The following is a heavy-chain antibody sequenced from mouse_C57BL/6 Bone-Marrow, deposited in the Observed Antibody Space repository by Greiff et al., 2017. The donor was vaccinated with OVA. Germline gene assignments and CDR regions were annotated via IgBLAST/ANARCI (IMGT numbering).Heavy chain of an antibody. V-gene: IGHV1-76*01. CDR2: IYPGSGNT. Sequence: VKLQESGAELVRPGASVKLSCKASGYTFTDYYINWVKQRPGQGLEWIARIYPGSGNTYYNEKFKGKATLTAEKSSSTAYMQLSSLTSEDSAVYFCARRAVVGEEDYWGQGTTLTVSS. CDR3: ARRAVVGEEDY. CDR1: GYTFTDYY. D-gene: IGHD1-1*01. J-gene: IGHJ2*01.